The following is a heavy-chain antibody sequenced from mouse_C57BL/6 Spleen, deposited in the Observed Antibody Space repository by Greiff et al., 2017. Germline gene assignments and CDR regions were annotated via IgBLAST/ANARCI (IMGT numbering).Heavy chain of an antibody. CDR3: AGEYDWAWDECGD. V-gene: IGHV1-53*01. CDR2: INPSNGGT. Sequence: QVQLQQSGTELVKPGASVKLSCKASGYTFTSYWMHWVKQRPGQGLEWIGNINPSNGGTNYNVKFKSKATLTADKSSSTAYMQLSSLTSEDSAVYYCAGEYDWAWDECGDWGQGTTVTVSA. CDR1: GYTFTSYW. D-gene: IGHD2-4*01. J-gene: IGHJ3*01.